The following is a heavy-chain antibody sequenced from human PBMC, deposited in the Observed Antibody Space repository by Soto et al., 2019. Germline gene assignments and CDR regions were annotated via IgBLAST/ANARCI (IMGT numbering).Heavy chain of an antibody. CDR3: ARDPGAGYSSSSRVWVDP. D-gene: IGHD6-6*01. CDR1: GFTFSRYG. CDR2: IWYDGSNK. J-gene: IGHJ5*02. Sequence: GGSLRLSCAASGFTFSRYGMHWVRQAPGKGLEWVAVIWYDGSNKYYADSVKGRFTISRDNSKNTLYLQMNSPRAEDPAGYYCARDPGAGYSSSSRVWVDPWGQGTLVTVSS. V-gene: IGHV3-33*01.